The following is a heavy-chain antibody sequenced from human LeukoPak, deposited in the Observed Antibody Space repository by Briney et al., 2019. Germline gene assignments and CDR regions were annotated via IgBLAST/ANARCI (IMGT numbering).Heavy chain of an antibody. D-gene: IGHD3-9*01. CDR1: GFTFSSYW. CDR2: INSDGSSI. Sequence: GGSLRLSCVVSGFTFSSYWMHWVRQAPGKGLVWVSRINSDGSSIRYADSVKGRFTISRDNAKNTLYLQTNSLRAEDTAVYYCARVNDILTGYYLGGAFDPWGQGTLVTVSS. J-gene: IGHJ5*02. V-gene: IGHV3-74*01. CDR3: ARVNDILTGYYLGGAFDP.